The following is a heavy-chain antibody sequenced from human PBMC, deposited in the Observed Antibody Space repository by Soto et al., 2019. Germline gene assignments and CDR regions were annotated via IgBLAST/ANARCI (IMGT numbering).Heavy chain of an antibody. Sequence: QVQLVESGRGVVPPGRSLKLSCIASGFAFGSHGMHWVRQVSGKGLEWVAVISHDGQNQYYRESVKGRFTISRDNSKNSLFLEVHSLRVEDTAVYYCARERADIVVAPVATSGMDVWGQGTAVTVSS. V-gene: IGHV3-30*03. D-gene: IGHD2-2*01. J-gene: IGHJ6*02. CDR1: GFAFGSHG. CDR3: ARERADIVVAPVATSGMDV. CDR2: ISHDGQNQ.